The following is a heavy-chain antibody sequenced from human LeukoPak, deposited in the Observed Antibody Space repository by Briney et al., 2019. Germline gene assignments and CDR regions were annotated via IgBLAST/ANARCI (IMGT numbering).Heavy chain of an antibody. CDR3: ARGGAAAYDYVWGSYRPLDY. D-gene: IGHD3-16*02. CDR2: IWYDGSNK. V-gene: IGHV3-33*01. CDR1: GCTFSSYG. Sequence: GRSLRLSCAASGCTFSSYGMHWVRQAPGKGLEWVAVIWYDGSNKYYADSVKGRFTISRDNSKNTLYLQMNSLRAEDTAVYYCARGGAAAYDYVWGSYRPLDYWGQGTLVTVSS. J-gene: IGHJ4*02.